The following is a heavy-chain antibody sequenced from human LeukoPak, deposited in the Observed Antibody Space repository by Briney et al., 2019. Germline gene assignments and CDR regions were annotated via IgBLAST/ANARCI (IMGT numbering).Heavy chain of an antibody. J-gene: IGHJ4*02. CDR1: GGAISGYF. CDR2: VYSSGST. Sequence: KPSDTLSLTCTVSGGAISGYFWSWIRQPAGKGLEWLGRVYSSGSTKYNPSLESRVTMPVDTSKNQFSLKLNFVTAADTAVYYCARVGSGYDFFDYWGQGTLVTVSS. V-gene: IGHV4-4*07. CDR3: ARVGSGYDFFDY. D-gene: IGHD3/OR15-3a*01.